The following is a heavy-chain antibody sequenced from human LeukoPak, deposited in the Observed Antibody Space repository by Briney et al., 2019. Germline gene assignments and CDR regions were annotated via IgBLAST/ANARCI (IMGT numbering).Heavy chain of an antibody. D-gene: IGHD4-23*01. CDR2: ISYDGSNK. CDR1: GFTFSSYA. V-gene: IGHV3-30*04. J-gene: IGHJ4*02. CDR3: ARGSLTSTVVV. Sequence: PGGSLRLSCAASGFTFSSYAMHWVRQAPGKGLEWVAVISYDGSNKYYADSVKGRFTISRDNAKNSLYLQVNSLRAEDTAVYYCARGSLTSTVVVWGQGTLVTVSS.